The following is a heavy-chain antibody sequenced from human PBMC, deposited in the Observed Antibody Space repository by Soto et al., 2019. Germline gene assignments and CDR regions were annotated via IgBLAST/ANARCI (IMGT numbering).Heavy chain of an antibody. D-gene: IGHD2-15*01. J-gene: IGHJ5*02. CDR1: GGSFSTYY. CDR3: ARGSIVVVVAATINWFDP. V-gene: IGHV4-59*01. Sequence: SETLSLTCTVSGGSFSTYYWNWIRQPPGKGLEWIGYIYYSGTTYYNPSLKSRVTMSVDTSKNQFSLKLSSVTAADTAVYYCARGSIVVVVAATINWFDPWGQGTLVTVSS. CDR2: IYYSGTT.